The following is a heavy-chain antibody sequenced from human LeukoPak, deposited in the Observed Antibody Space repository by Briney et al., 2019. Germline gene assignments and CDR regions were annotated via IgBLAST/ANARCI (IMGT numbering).Heavy chain of an antibody. CDR3: ATDWPLDY. D-gene: IGHD3/OR15-3a*01. V-gene: IGHV3-33*08. J-gene: IGHJ4*02. CDR2: IWYGGSNK. CDR1: GFTFSTYG. Sequence: GGSLRLSCVASGFTFSTYGMHWVRQAPGKGLEWVAVIWYGGSNKYYADSVKGRFTISRDKSKNTLYLQMNSLRAEDTAVYYCATDWPLDYWGQGTLVTVSS.